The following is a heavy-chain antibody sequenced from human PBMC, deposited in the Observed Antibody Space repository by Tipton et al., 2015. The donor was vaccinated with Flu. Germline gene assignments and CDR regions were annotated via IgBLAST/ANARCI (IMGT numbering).Heavy chain of an antibody. Sequence: SLRLSCAVSGFTFSRYGMSWVRQAPGKGLEWVSGFSASRGTTYYADSVKGRFTISRDNYKNTLYLQMNNVRADGTAVYYCAKVIPEKVAGLDYWGQGTLVTVSS. V-gene: IGHV3-23*01. CDR1: GFTFSRYG. D-gene: IGHD6-19*01. CDR2: FSASRGTT. J-gene: IGHJ4*02. CDR3: AKVIPEKVAGLDY.